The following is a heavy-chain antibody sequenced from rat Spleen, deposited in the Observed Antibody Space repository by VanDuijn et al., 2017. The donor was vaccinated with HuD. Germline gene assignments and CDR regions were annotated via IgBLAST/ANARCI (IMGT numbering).Heavy chain of an antibody. D-gene: IGHD1-6*01. CDR3: TRGGLADY. V-gene: IGHV5-19*01. J-gene: IGHJ2*01. CDR1: GFTFSNYG. Sequence: EVQLVESGGGLVQPGRSLKLSCAASGFTFSNYGMHWIRQAPTKGLEWVASITNTGGSTYYPDSVKGRFTISRDNAKSTLYLQMNSLRSEDTATYYCTRGGLADYWGQGVMVTVSS. CDR2: ITNTGGST.